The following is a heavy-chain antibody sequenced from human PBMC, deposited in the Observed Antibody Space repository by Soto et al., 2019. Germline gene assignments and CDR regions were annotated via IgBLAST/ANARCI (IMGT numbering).Heavy chain of an antibody. J-gene: IGHJ4*02. V-gene: IGHV3-11*01. CDR1: GFTFSDYY. Sequence: RLGGSLRLSCAASGFTFSDYYMSWIRQAPGKGLEWLSSFSISGGTIYYADSVKGRFSISRDNAKNSLYLQLSSLRAEDTAVYFCARERARVFDSWGQGTLVTVSS. CDR2: FSISGGTI. CDR3: ARERARVFDS.